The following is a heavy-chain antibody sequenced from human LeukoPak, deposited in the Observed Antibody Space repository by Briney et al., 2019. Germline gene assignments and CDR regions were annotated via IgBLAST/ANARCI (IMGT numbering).Heavy chain of an antibody. CDR2: IYSTGST. Sequence: SETLSLTCTVSGGSISSYYWSWIRQPAGKGLEWIGRIYSTGSTNYNPSLKSRVTMSVDTSKNQFSLRLRSVTAADTAVYYCAREIASAGTAGFDFWGQGALVTVSS. CDR3: AREIASAGTAGFDF. D-gene: IGHD6-13*01. V-gene: IGHV4-4*07. J-gene: IGHJ4*02. CDR1: GGSISSYY.